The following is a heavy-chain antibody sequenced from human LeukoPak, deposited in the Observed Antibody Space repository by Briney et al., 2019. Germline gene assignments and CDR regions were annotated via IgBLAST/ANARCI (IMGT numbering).Heavy chain of an antibody. J-gene: IGHJ6*02. D-gene: IGHD4-17*01. CDR1: GFTFSSYA. V-gene: IGHV3-30-3*01. CDR3: ARGSTVTTEDYYYDMDV. CDR2: ISYDGSNK. Sequence: PGRSLRLSCAASGFTFSSYAMHWVRQAPGKGLEWVVVISYDGSNKYYADSVKGRFTISRDNSKNTLYLQMNSLRAEDTAVYYCARGSTVTTEDYYYDMDVWGQGTTVTVSS.